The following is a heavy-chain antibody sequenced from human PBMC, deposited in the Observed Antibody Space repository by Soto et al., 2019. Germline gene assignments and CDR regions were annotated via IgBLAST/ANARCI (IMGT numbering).Heavy chain of an antibody. J-gene: IGHJ6*03. CDR3: AKDWASSSVFLYYYYYMDV. D-gene: IGHD6-6*01. Sequence: GGSLRLSCAASGFTFSSYGMHLVPQAPGKGLEWVAVISYDGSNKYYADSVKGRFTISRDNSKNTLYLQMNSLRAEDTAVYYCAKDWASSSVFLYYYYYMDVWGKGTTVTVSS. CDR2: ISYDGSNK. V-gene: IGHV3-30*18. CDR1: GFTFSSYG.